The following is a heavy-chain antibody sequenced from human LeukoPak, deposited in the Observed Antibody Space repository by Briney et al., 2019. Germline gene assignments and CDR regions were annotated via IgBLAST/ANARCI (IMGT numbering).Heavy chain of an antibody. V-gene: IGHV4-34*01. CDR2: INHSGST. D-gene: IGHD3-22*01. CDR3: ARDATRIVVVNRFDY. Sequence: SETLSLTCAVYGGSFSGYYWGWIRQPPGKGLEWIGEINHSGSTNYNPSLKSRVTISVDTFKNQFSLKLSSVTAADTAVYYCARDATRIVVVNRFDYWGQGTLVTVSS. CDR1: GGSFSGYY. J-gene: IGHJ4*02.